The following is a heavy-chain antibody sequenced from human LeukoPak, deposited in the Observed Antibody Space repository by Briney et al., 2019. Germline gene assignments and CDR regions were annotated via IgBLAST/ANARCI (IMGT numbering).Heavy chain of an antibody. Sequence: SETLSLTCTVSGYSISTGYYWDWIRQPPGKGLEWIGTFYHGGSTYYNPSLKSRVTISVDTSKNQFSLNLTSVTAADTAVYYCRGVRFGELFDYWGQGTLVTVSS. CDR1: GYSISTGYY. CDR2: FYHGGST. J-gene: IGHJ4*02. D-gene: IGHD3-10*01. CDR3: RGVRFGELFDY. V-gene: IGHV4-38-2*02.